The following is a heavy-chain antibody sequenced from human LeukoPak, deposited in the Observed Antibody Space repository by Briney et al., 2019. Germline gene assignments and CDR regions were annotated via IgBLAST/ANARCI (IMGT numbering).Heavy chain of an antibody. D-gene: IGHD6-19*01. Sequence: GGSLRLSCAASGFTFSDYYMSWIRQAPGKGLEWVSCIDSSSTDTNYADSVKGRFTISRDNAKNSLYLQMDGLRAEDTAVYYCARDRGAVAATWFDYWGQGTLVTVSS. V-gene: IGHV3-11*05. CDR1: GFTFSDYY. J-gene: IGHJ4*02. CDR2: IDSSSTDT. CDR3: ARDRGAVAATWFDY.